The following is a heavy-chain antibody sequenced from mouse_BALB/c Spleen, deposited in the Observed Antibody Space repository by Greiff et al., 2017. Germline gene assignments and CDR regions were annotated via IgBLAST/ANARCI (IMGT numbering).Heavy chain of an antibody. CDR2: IWTGGGT. CDR3: VRGADYDGAMDD. Sequence: VQLQQSGPGLVAPSQSLSITCTVSGFSLTSYDISWIRQPPGKGLEWLGVIWTGGGTNYNSAFMSRLSISKDNSKSQVFLKMNSLQTDDTAIDYCVRGADYDGAMDDWGQGTSVTVSS. CDR1: GFSLTSYD. D-gene: IGHD2-4*01. J-gene: IGHJ4*01. V-gene: IGHV2-9-2*01.